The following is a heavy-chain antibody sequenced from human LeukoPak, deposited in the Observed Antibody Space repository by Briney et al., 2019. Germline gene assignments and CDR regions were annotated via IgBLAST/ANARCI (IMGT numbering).Heavy chain of an antibody. CDR2: LRYDGSNK. CDR1: GFTFSSYG. Sequence: GGSLRLSCSASGFTFSSYGMHWVRQAPGKGLEGVAFLRYDGSNKYYADSVKGRFTISRDNSKNTLYLQMNSLRAEDTAVYYCAKDGLWFGELGYFDYWGQGTLVTVSS. CDR3: AKDGLWFGELGYFDY. J-gene: IGHJ4*02. V-gene: IGHV3-30*02. D-gene: IGHD3-10*01.